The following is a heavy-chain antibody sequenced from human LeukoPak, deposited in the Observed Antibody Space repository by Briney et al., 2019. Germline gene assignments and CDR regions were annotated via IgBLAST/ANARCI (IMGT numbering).Heavy chain of an antibody. D-gene: IGHD3-10*01. CDR1: GFTVSSTY. J-gene: IGHJ5*02. V-gene: IGHV3-53*01. CDR3: VGGNIFGSGSYS. CDR2: IYSGGGA. Sequence: GGSLRLSCAASGFTVSSTYMSWVRQAPGKGLEWASVIYSGGGAYYADSVKGRFTISRDNSKNTLYLQMNSLRVEDTAVYYCVGGNIFGSGSYSWGQGVLVTVSS.